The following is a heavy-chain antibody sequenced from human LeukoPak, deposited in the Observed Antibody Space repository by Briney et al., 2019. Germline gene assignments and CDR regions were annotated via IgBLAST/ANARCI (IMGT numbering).Heavy chain of an antibody. CDR1: GGSFSGYY. CDR2: INHSGST. CDR3: ASHTDYSWFDP. J-gene: IGHJ5*02. Sequence: SETLSLTCAVYGGSFSGYYWSWIRQPPGRGLEWIGEINHSGSTYYNPSLKSRVTISVDTSKNQFSLQLSSVTAADTAVYYCASHTDYSWFDPWGQGTLVTVSS. V-gene: IGHV4-34*01.